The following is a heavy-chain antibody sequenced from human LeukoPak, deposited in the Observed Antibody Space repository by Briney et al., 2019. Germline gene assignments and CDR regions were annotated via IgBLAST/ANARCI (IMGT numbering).Heavy chain of an antibody. CDR2: MSWNSGSI. CDR3: VKSEGSYGSGSYSHMDV. Sequence: GGSLRLSCAASGFTFDDYAMHWVRQTPGKGLEWVSRMSWNSGSIGYADSVKGRFTISRDNAKNSLYLQMNSLRAEDTALYYCVKSEGSYGSGSYSHMDVWGQGTTVTVSS. J-gene: IGHJ6*02. D-gene: IGHD3-10*01. CDR1: GFTFDDYA. V-gene: IGHV3-9*01.